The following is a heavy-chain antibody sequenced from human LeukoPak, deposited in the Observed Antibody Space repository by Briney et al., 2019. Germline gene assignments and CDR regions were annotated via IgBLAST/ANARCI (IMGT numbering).Heavy chain of an antibody. Sequence: GGSLRLSCAASGFTVSSNYMGWVRQAPGKGLDWVSVIYSGGSTYYADSVKGRFTISRDNSKNTLYLQMNSLRAEDTAVYYCARDLLGLWFGESWGQGTLVTVSS. CDR2: IYSGGST. CDR3: ARDLLGLWFGES. J-gene: IGHJ5*02. V-gene: IGHV3-66*02. D-gene: IGHD3-10*01. CDR1: GFTVSSNY.